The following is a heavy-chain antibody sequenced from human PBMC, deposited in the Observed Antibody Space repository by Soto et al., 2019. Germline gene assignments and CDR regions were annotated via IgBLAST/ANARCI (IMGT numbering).Heavy chain of an antibody. V-gene: IGHV3-21*01. CDR3: AREDSIIIPAVSDF. J-gene: IGHJ4*02. D-gene: IGHD2-2*01. CDR1: GFAFNNYG. Sequence: GGSLRLSCTVSGFAFNNYGINWVRQAPGKGLEWVSSISKSDYTYYSDSVKGRFTISRDNAKDSVSLQMNTLRVEDTAVYYCAREDSIIIPAVSDFWGQGTLVTVSS. CDR2: ISKSDYT.